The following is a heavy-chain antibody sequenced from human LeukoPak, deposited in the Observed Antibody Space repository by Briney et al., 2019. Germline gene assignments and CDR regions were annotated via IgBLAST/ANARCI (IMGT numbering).Heavy chain of an antibody. D-gene: IGHD3-10*01. V-gene: IGHV4-59*08. Sequence: SETLSLTCTVSAGSISNYYWSWIRQPPGNGLEWIGHIYYSGATKYNPSLKSRITISVDTSKNQFSLMLSSVTAADTAVYYCARFGITVVRGGKYYFDYWGQGTLVTVSS. CDR1: AGSISNYY. CDR2: IYYSGAT. CDR3: ARFGITVVRGGKYYFDY. J-gene: IGHJ4*02.